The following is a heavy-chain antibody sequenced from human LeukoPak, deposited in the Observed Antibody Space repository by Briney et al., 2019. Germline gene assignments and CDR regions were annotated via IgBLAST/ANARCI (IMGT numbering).Heavy chain of an antibody. D-gene: IGHD6-6*01. Sequence: GGSLRLSCAASGFTFSSHTMSWVRQAPGKGLEWVSAIGGSGDSTYYADSVKGRFTISRDNSQNTLYLQMNSLRAKDTAVYYCAKDPLEQLSTIYFQNWGQGTLVTVSS. V-gene: IGHV3-23*01. CDR3: AKDPLEQLSTIYFQN. CDR2: IGGSGDST. CDR1: GFTFSSHT. J-gene: IGHJ1*01.